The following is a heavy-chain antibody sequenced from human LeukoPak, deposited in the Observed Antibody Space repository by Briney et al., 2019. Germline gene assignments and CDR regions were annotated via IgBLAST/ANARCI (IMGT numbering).Heavy chain of an antibody. CDR2: INHSGST. D-gene: IGHD3-22*01. CDR3: ARGLDSSGYYYVDY. J-gene: IGHJ4*02. CDR1: GGSFSGYY. Sequence: SETLSLTCAVSGGSFSGYYWSWIRQPPGKGLEWIGEINHSGSTNYNPSLKSRVTISVGTSKNQFSLKLSSVTAADTAVYYCARGLDSSGYYYVDYWGQGTLVTVSS. V-gene: IGHV4-34*01.